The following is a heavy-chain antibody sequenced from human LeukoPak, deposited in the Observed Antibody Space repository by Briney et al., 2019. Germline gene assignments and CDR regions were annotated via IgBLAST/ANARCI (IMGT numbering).Heavy chain of an antibody. D-gene: IGHD1-26*01. J-gene: IGHJ1*01. CDR2: TYYRLRSYN. Sequence: QTLSLTCAVSGDTFSSNSAAWRWLTQGPARGREWLGRTYYRLRSYNEYALSVKSRITISPNTTKTHYSQKLSSMTAAATAVYCCAIGSYYDDCGQGTVVTVSS. V-gene: IGHV6-1*01. CDR1: GDTFSSNSAA. CDR3: AIGSYYDD.